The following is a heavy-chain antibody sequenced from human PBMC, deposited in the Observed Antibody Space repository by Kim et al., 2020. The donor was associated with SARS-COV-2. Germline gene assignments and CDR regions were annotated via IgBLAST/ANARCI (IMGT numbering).Heavy chain of an antibody. Sequence: TNDAQKLQGRVTMTTDTATSTAYMELRSLRSDDTAVYYCARQNYGLGHDYWGQGTLVTVSS. CDR2: T. J-gene: IGHJ4*02. D-gene: IGHD3-16*01. CDR3: ARQNYGLGHDY. V-gene: IGHV1-18*01.